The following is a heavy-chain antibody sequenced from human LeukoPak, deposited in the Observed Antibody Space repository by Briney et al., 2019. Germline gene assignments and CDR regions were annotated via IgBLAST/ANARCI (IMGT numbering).Heavy chain of an antibody. D-gene: IGHD5-18*01. Sequence: GASVKVSCKASGGTFSSYAISWVRQAPGQGLEWMGRIIPILGIANYAQKFQGRVTITADKSTSTAYMELSSLRSEDTAVYYCASDTAGCSYGKSLGYFDYWGQGTLVTVSS. CDR1: GGTFSSYA. J-gene: IGHJ4*02. CDR3: ASDTAGCSYGKSLGYFDY. CDR2: IIPILGIA. V-gene: IGHV1-69*04.